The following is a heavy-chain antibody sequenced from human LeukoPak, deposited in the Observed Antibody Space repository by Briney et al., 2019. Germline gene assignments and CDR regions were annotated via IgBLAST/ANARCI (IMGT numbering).Heavy chain of an antibody. CDR2: ISGSGDST. D-gene: IGHD3-10*01. CDR3: TKVMRGRANFGSGSSLDC. V-gene: IGHV3-23*01. J-gene: IGHJ4*01. CDR1: GFTFSSYA. Sequence: GGSLRLSCAASGFTFSSYAMHWVRQAPGKGLEWVSAISGSGDSTYYADSVKGRFTISRDNSKSTLFLEMDSLRVEDSAVYYCTKVMRGRANFGSGSSLDCWGQGTVVPVSP.